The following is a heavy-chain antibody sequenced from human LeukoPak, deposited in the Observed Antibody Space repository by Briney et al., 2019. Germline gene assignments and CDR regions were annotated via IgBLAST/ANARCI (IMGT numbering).Heavy chain of an antibody. V-gene: IGHV3-23*01. J-gene: IGHJ4*02. CDR3: AKAKDGATVTTSLDY. D-gene: IGHD4-17*01. Sequence: GGSLRLSCAASGFTFSGYAMSWVRQAPGKGLEWVSAISGSGGSTYYADSVKGRFTISRDNSKNTLYLQMNSLRAEDTAVYYCAKAKDGATVTTSLDYWGQGTLVTVSS. CDR2: ISGSGGST. CDR1: GFTFSGYA.